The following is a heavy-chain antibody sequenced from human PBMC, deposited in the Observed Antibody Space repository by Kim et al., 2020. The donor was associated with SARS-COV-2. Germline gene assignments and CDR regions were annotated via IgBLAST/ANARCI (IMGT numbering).Heavy chain of an antibody. CDR2: ISTINDYT. CDR1: GFTFRDYY. D-gene: IGHD3-10*01. V-gene: IGHV3-11*05. Sequence: GGSLRLSCAASGFTFRDYYMTWIRQAPGKGLEWLAYISTINDYTNYADSLKGRFTISRDNAKNSLYLQMNSLRADDTAVYYCARAVNRPGSCVIWGQGT. CDR3: ARAVNRPGSCVI. J-gene: IGHJ3*02.